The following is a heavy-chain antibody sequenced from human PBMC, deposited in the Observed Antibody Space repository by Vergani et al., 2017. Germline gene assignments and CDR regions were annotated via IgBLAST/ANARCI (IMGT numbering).Heavy chain of an antibody. Sequence: QLQLQESGSGLVKPSQTLSLTCAVSGGSISSGGYYWSWIRQHPGKGLEWIGYIYYSGSTYYNPSLKSRVTISVDTSKNQFSLKLSSVTAADTAVYYCARDQVVAAAGTLGLIDYWGQGTLVTVSS. D-gene: IGHD6-13*01. CDR2: IYYSGST. J-gene: IGHJ4*02. V-gene: IGHV4-31*11. CDR1: GGSISSGGYY. CDR3: ARDQVVAAAGTLGLIDY.